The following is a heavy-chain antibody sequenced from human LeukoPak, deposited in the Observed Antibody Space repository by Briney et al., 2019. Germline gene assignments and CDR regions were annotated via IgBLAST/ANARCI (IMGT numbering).Heavy chain of an antibody. J-gene: IGHJ5*02. V-gene: IGHV3-48*04. CDR2: ISSSGSTI. D-gene: IGHD3-3*01. CDR3: ATNDFWSA. Sequence: GGSLRLSCAASGFTFSSYSMNWVRQAPGKGLEWVSYISSSGSTIYYADSVKGRFTISRGNAKNSLYLQMKSLRAEDTAVYYCATNDFWSAWGQGTLVTVSS. CDR1: GFTFSSYS.